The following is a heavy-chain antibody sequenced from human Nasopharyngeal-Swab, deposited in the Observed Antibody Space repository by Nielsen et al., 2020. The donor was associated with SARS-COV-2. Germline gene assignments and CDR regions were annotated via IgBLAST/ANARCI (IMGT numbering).Heavy chain of an antibody. D-gene: IGHD3-10*01. V-gene: IGHV3-53*01. CDR1: GFTVSSNY. CDR3: AAELNSLWFGELLYFDY. J-gene: IGHJ4*02. Sequence: GESLKISCAASGFTVSSNYMSWVRQAPGKGLEWVSVIYSGGSTYYADSVKGRFTISRDNSKNTLYLQMDSLRAEDTAVYYCAAELNSLWFGELLYFDYWGQGTLVTVSS. CDR2: IYSGGST.